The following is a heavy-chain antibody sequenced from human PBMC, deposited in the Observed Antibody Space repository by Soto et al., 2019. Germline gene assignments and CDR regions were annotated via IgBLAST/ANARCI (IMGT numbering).Heavy chain of an antibody. CDR1: GFTFSNAW. V-gene: IGHV3-15*01. D-gene: IGHD5-18*01. Sequence: PGGSLRLSCAASGFTFSNAWMSWVRQAPGKGLEWVGRIKSKTDGGTTDYAAPVKGRFTISRDDSKNTLYLQMNSLKTEDTAVYYCTTDIAQLWLLWFDPWGQGTLVTAPQ. CDR2: IKSKTDGGTT. CDR3: TTDIAQLWLLWFDP. J-gene: IGHJ5*02.